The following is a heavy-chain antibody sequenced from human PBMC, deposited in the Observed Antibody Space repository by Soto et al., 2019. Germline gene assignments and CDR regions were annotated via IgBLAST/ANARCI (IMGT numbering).Heavy chain of an antibody. Sequence: QVQLVQSGAEVKKPGASVKVSCKASGCTFTSYAMHWVRQAPGQRLEWMGWINAGNGNTKYSQKFQGRVTITRDTSASTAYMELSSLRSEDTAVYYCARGGSLYWYFDLWGRGTLVTVSS. V-gene: IGHV1-3*01. CDR3: ARGGSLYWYFDL. J-gene: IGHJ2*01. D-gene: IGHD1-26*01. CDR2: INAGNGNT. CDR1: GCTFTSYA.